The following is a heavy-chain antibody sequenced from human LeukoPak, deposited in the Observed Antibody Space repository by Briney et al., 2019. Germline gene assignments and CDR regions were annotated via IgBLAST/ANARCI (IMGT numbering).Heavy chain of an antibody. CDR3: AKVGYCTNNCFRTHDY. J-gene: IGHJ4*02. CDR2: ISGDAGVT. V-gene: IGHV3-23*01. D-gene: IGHD2-8*01. Sequence: GGSLRLSRVASGFSFSASVMSWVRQTPGKGLEWVSAISGDAGVTYYAASVKGRFTISRDNSKNAVYLQMNILRAEDTATYYCAKVGYCTNNCFRTHDYWGQGALVTVSS. CDR1: GFSFSASV.